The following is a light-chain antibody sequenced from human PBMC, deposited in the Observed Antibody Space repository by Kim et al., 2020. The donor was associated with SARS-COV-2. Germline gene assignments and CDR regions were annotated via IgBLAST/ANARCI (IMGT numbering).Light chain of an antibody. V-gene: IGKV1-5*01. CDR1: QSISSW. CDR3: QQSNSYWT. CDR2: DAS. Sequence: GDRVTITCRASQSISSWLAWYQQKPGKSPKLLIYDASSLESGVPSRFSGSGSGTEFTLTISSLQPDDFSTYYCQQSNSYWTFGQWTNV. J-gene: IGKJ1*01.